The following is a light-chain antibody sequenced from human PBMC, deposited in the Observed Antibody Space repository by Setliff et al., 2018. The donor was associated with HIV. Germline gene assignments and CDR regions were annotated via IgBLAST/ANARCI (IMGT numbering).Light chain of an antibody. J-gene: IGLJ1*01. V-gene: IGLV1-44*01. CDR2: NND. Sequence: QSALTRPPSTSGTPGHRVIISCSGSHSNIGSNTVNWFQQLPGTAPKLLIYNNDQRPSGVPDRFSGSKSGTSASLAISGLQSEDEAEYYCAAWDVGLSAFYVFGSGTKVTVL. CDR3: AAWDVGLSAFYV. CDR1: HSNIGSNT.